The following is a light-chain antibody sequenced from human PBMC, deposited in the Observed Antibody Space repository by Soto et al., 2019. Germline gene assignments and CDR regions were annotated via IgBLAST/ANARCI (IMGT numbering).Light chain of an antibody. CDR1: QSVSDSY. CDR2: AS. Sequence: EIVLTQSPGTLSLSPGERATLSCRASQSVSDSYLAWYQQKPGQAPRLLIYASSRATGIPDRFSGSGSGTDFTLSISRLDPEDFAVYYCQHDGTSALFGPGTRVDIK. V-gene: IGKV3-20*01. CDR3: QHDGTSAL. J-gene: IGKJ3*01.